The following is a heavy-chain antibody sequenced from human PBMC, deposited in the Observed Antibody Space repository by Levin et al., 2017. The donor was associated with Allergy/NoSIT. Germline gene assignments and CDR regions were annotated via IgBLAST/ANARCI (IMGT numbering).Heavy chain of an antibody. CDR1: GFTFTSSA. V-gene: IGHV1-58*01. Sequence: SVKVSCKASGFTFTSSAVQWVRQARGQRLEWIGWIVVGSGNTNYAQKFQERVTITRDMSTSTAYMELSSLRSEDTAVYYCAAGRPPVLLADYWGQGTLVTVSS. CDR2: IVVGSGNT. CDR3: AAGRPPVLLADY. J-gene: IGHJ4*02. D-gene: IGHD2-15*01.